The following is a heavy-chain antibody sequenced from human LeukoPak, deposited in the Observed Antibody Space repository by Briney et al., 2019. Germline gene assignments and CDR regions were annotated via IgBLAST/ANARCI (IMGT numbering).Heavy chain of an antibody. CDR3: ARRSSGWYLDY. D-gene: IGHD6-19*01. CDR2: IYPGDSDT. CDR1: GSIFTSYW. J-gene: IGHJ4*02. Sequence: GAPLQISCKCSGSIFTSYWIGWVRQLPGKGREWMGIIYPGDSDTRYSPSFQGQVTISADKSISTAYLQWSSLKASDTAMYYCARRSSGWYLDYWGQGTLVTVSS. V-gene: IGHV5-51*01.